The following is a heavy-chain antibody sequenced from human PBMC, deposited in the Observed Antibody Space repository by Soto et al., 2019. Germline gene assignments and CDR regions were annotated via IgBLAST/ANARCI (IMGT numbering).Heavy chain of an antibody. Sequence: GGSLRLSCVASGYTLSDYSMNWVRQAPGKGLEWVSYFGTSRKYIYYADSVRGRFTISRDDAKNSLYLQLNSLRDEDTALYYCASSLLWPLDLNYWGQGTLVTVSS. V-gene: IGHV3-48*02. J-gene: IGHJ4*02. CDR2: FGTSRKYI. CDR1: GYTLSDYS. CDR3: ASSLLWPLDLNY. D-gene: IGHD2-21*02.